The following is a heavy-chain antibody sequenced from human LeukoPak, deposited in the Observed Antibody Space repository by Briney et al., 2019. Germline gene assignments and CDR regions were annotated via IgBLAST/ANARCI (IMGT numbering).Heavy chain of an antibody. CDR1: GYTFTGYY. V-gene: IGHV1-2*02. Sequence: ASVKVSCKASGYTFTGYYMHWVRQAPGQGLEWMGWINPNSGGTNYAQKFQGRVTMTRDTSISTAYMELSRLRSDDTAVYYCARDATLWFGDYYYMDVWGKGTTVTVSS. J-gene: IGHJ6*03. CDR2: INPNSGGT. CDR3: ARDATLWFGDYYYMDV. D-gene: IGHD3-10*01.